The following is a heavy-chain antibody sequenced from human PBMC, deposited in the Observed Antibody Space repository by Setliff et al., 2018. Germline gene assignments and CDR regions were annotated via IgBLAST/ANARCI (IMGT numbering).Heavy chain of an antibody. CDR3: ARRRYYDSSGYYYFDY. D-gene: IGHD3-22*01. V-gene: IGHV5-51*01. CDR1: GYSFTSYW. Sequence: GESLKISCKGSGYSFTSYWTGWVRQMPGKGLEWMGIIYPGDSDTRYSPSFQGQVTIPADKSISTAYLQWSSLKASDTAMYYCARRRYYDSSGYYYFDYWGQGTLVTVSS. J-gene: IGHJ4*02. CDR2: IYPGDSDT.